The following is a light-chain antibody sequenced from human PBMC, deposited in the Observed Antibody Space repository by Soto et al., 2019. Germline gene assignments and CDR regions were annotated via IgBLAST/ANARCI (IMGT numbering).Light chain of an antibody. CDR2: EVN. Sequence: QSVLTQPPSASGSPGQSVTISCTGTSSDIGGYNSVSWYQQHPGKAPRLMIYEVNKRPSGVPDRFSGSKSGYTASLTVSGLQTEDEADYYCSSYTSSSTLGVFGGGTKVTVL. V-gene: IGLV2-8*01. J-gene: IGLJ3*02. CDR1: SSDIGGYNS. CDR3: SSYTSSSTLGV.